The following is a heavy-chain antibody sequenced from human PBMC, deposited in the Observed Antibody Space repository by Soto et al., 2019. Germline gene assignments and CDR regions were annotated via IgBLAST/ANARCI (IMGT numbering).Heavy chain of an antibody. D-gene: IGHD3-3*01. J-gene: IGHJ4*02. CDR2: IHYSGST. CDR1: GGSISSGGYY. CDR3: ARGQAFWTGYYRMPYYFDY. V-gene: IGHV4-31*03. Sequence: SETLSLTCTVSGGSISSGGYYWSWIRQHPGKGLEWIGYIHYSGSTYYNPSLKSRLTISVDTPKNQFSLKLTSVTAADTAIYYCARGQAFWTGYYRMPYYFDYWGQGTLVTVSS.